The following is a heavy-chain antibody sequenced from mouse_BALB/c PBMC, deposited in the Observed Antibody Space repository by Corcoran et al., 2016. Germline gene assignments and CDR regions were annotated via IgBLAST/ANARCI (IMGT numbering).Heavy chain of an antibody. V-gene: IGHV9-1*02. D-gene: IGHD1-1*01. Sequence: QIQLVQSGPELKKPGETVKISCKASGYTFTNYGMNWVKQAPGKGLKWMGWINTYTGEPTYADDFKGRFAFSLETSASTAYLQIINLKNEDMATYFCARASLYGSSYYYAMDYWGQGTSVTVSS. J-gene: IGHJ4*01. CDR3: ARASLYGSSYYYAMDY. CDR2: INTYTGEP. CDR1: GYTFTNYG.